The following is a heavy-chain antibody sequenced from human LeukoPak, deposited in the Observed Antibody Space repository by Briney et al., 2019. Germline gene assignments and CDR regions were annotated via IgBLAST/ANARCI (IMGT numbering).Heavy chain of an antibody. Sequence: SVKVSCKASGGTFSSYAISWVRRAPGQGLEWMGRIIPILGIANYAQKFQGRVTITADKSTSTAYMELSSLRSEDTAVYYCASVGGGYYYYYGMDVWGQGTTVTVSS. D-gene: IGHD3-16*01. V-gene: IGHV1-69*04. CDR2: IIPILGIA. CDR3: ASVGGGYYYYYGMDV. J-gene: IGHJ6*02. CDR1: GGTFSSYA.